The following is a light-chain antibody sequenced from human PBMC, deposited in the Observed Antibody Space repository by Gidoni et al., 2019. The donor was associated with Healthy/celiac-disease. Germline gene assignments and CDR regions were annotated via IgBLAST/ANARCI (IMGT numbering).Light chain of an antibody. CDR2: AAS. CDR3: QQYNSYPWT. J-gene: IGKJ1*01. Sequence: DIQMTQSPSSLSASVGDRVTITCRASRDISNYVAWFQQKPGEAPKSLIYAASSLQSGVPSKFSGSGSGTDFTLTISSLQPEDFATYYCQQYNSYPWTFGQGTKVEIK. V-gene: IGKV1-16*02. CDR1: RDISNY.